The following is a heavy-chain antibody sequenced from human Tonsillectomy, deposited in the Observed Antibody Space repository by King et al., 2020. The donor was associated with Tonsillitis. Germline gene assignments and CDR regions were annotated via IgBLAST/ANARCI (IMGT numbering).Heavy chain of an antibody. D-gene: IGHD3-22*01. Sequence: QLQESGPGLVKPSETLSLTCTVSGGSISSSSYYWGWIRQPPGKGLEWIGRIYYSGSTHYNPSRKSRFTISVDTSKNQFSLKLSSVTAADTAVYYCARPEYYYDSSGYYDNWFDPWGQGTLVTVSS. CDR1: GGSISSSSYY. CDR3: ARPEYYYDSSGYYDNWFDP. CDR2: IYYSGST. J-gene: IGHJ5*02. V-gene: IGHV4-39*01.